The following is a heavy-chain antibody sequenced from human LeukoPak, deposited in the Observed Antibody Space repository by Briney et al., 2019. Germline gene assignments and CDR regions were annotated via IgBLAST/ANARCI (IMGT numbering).Heavy chain of an antibody. V-gene: IGHV3-23*01. Sequence: SGGSLRLSCAASGSTFSSYAMSWVRQAPGKGLEWVSAISGSGGATYHADSVKGRFTISRDNSENTLYLQMNSLRAEDTAVYYCAKAGSGGFVPRYYFDYWGQGTLVTVSS. CDR1: GSTFSSYA. CDR2: ISGSGGAT. CDR3: AKAGSGGFVPRYYFDY. D-gene: IGHD3-10*01. J-gene: IGHJ4*02.